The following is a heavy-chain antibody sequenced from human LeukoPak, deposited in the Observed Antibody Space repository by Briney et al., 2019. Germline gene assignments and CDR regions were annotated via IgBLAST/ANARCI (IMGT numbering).Heavy chain of an antibody. V-gene: IGHV3-30*02. CDR3: AKDRHFTNKWELDAFDI. CDR2: IRYDGSNK. J-gene: IGHJ3*02. CDR1: GFTFSSYG. Sequence: GGSLRLSCAASGFTFSSYGMHWVRQAPGMGLEWVAFIRYDGSNKYYADSVKGRFTISRDNSKNTLYLQMNSLRAEDTAVYYCAKDRHFTNKWELDAFDIWGQGTMVTVSS. D-gene: IGHD1-26*01.